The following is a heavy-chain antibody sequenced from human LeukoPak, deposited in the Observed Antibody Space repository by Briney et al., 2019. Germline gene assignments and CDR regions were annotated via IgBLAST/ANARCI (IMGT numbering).Heavy chain of an antibody. Sequence: GGSLRLSCAASGFTFSDYYMSWIRQAPGKGLEWVSYISSSGSITYYADSVKGRFTISRDNAKNSLYLQMNSLRAEDMAVYYCARAYYGRTTYTAHHFDDWGQGTLVTVSS. CDR3: ARAYYGRTTYTAHHFDD. CDR2: ISSSGSIT. J-gene: IGHJ4*02. V-gene: IGHV3-11*01. CDR1: GFTFSDYY. D-gene: IGHD3-10*01.